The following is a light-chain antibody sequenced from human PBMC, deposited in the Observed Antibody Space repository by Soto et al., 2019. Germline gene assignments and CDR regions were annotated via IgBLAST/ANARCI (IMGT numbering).Light chain of an antibody. V-gene: IGKV3-20*01. CDR1: QSVSSSY. CDR3: QQYGSSPQP. Sequence: EIALTQSPGTLSLSPGERATPSCRASQSVSSSYLAWYQQKPGLAPRLLIYGASSRATGIPDRFSGSGSGTDFTLTISRLEPEDFAVYYCQQYGSSPQPFGQGTKVDIK. J-gene: IGKJ1*01. CDR2: GAS.